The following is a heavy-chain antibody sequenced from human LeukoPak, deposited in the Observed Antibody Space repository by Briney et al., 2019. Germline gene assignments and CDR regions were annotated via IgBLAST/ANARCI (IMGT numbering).Heavy chain of an antibody. D-gene: IGHD2-8*01. V-gene: IGHV3-30*04. J-gene: IGHJ4*02. CDR3: ARDDSMLD. CDR2: ISYDGSNK. CDR1: GVTFSSYA. Sequence: GRSLRLSCAASGVTFSSYAMHWVRQAPGKGLEWVALISYDGSNKYYADSVKGRFTISRDNSKNTLYLQMNSLRAEDTAVYYCARDDSMLDWGQGTLVTVSS.